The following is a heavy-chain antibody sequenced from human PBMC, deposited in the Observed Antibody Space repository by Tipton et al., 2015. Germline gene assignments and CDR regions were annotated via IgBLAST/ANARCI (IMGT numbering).Heavy chain of an antibody. D-gene: IGHD6-19*01. CDR1: GFSFRIYG. V-gene: IGHV3-33*08. CDR3: ARYDSSGWNEYFQH. CDR2: KWSDGIKQ. Sequence: SLRLSCAASGFSFRIYGFHWVRQAPGKGLEWVAVKWSDGIKQGYADSVKGRFTVSRDNSRNTVNLQMNRLRAEDTAVYYCARYDSSGWNEYFQHWGQGPLVTVSS. J-gene: IGHJ1*01.